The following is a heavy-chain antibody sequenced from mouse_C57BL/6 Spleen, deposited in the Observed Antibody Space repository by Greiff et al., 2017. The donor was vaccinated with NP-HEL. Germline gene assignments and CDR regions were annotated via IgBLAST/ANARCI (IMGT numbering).Heavy chain of an antibody. CDR2: IDPSDSET. CDR3: ARKMTTVALDY. V-gene: IGHV1-52*01. CDR1: GYTFTSYW. Sequence: QVQLQQPGAELVRPGSSVKLSCKASGYTFTSYWMHWVKQRPIQGLEWIGNIDPSDSETHYNQKFKDKATLTVDKSSSTAYMQLSSLTSEDSAVYYCARKMTTVALDYWGQGTSVTVSS. J-gene: IGHJ4*01. D-gene: IGHD1-1*01.